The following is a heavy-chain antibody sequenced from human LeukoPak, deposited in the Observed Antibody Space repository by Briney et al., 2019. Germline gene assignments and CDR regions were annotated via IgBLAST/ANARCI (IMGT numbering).Heavy chain of an antibody. CDR3: ARPIGYCSGGSCHSGAFDI. CDR2: IDPSDSYT. V-gene: IGHV5-10-1*01. CDR1: GYSFTSYW. Sequence: GESLKISCKGSGYSFTSYWISWVRQMPGKGLEWMGRIDPSDSYTNYSPSFQGHVTISADKSISTAYLQWSSLKASDTAMYYCARPIGYCSGGSCHSGAFDIWGQGTMVTVSS. D-gene: IGHD2-15*01. J-gene: IGHJ3*02.